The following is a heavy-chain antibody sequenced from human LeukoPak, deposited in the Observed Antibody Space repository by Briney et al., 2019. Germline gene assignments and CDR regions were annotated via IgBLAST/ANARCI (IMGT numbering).Heavy chain of an antibody. CDR3: ARDQRITMVRGVMNY. CDR1: GYTFTGYY. D-gene: IGHD3-10*01. CDR2: INPNSGGT. J-gene: IGHJ4*02. V-gene: IGHV1-2*02. Sequence: ASVKVSCKASGYTFTGYYMHWVRQAPGQGLEWMGWINPNSGGTNYAQKFQGRVTMTRDTSISTAYMELSRLRSDDTAVYYCARDQRITMVRGVMNYWGQGTLVTVSS.